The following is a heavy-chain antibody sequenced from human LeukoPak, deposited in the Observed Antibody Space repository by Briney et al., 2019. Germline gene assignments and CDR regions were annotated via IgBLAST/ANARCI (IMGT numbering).Heavy chain of an antibody. D-gene: IGHD6-25*01. V-gene: IGHV3-23*01. CDR3: VKRLGDPAAFDY. CDR2: ISGNTATI. Sequence: GGSLRLFCTASGFTFNQYGMSWVRQAPGKGPEWVAGISGNTATINYAAPVKGRFTISRENSKSTLFLDMNSLRDDDTAVYYCVKRLGDPAAFDYWGQGTLVTVSS. CDR1: GFTFNQYG. J-gene: IGHJ4*02.